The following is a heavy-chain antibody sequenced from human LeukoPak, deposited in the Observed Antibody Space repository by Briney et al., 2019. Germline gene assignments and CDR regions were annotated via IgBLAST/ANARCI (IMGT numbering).Heavy chain of an antibody. J-gene: IGHJ4*02. CDR2: IYHSGST. D-gene: IGHD6-13*01. CDR1: GASISSSNW. V-gene: IGHV4-4*02. CDR3: ARVGQLDYFDY. Sequence: SETLSLTCAVSGASISSSNWWTWVRQPPGKGLVWIGEIYHSGSTNYNPSLKSRVTISVDNSKNKFSLKLSSVTAADTAVYYCARVGQLDYFDYWGQGTLVTVSS.